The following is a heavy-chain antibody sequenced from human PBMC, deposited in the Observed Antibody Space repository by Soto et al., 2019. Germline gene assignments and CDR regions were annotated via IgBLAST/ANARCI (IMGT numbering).Heavy chain of an antibody. V-gene: IGHV5-51*01. CDR2: IYPGDSDT. CDR3: ARHGVTTWDYYYYHGMDV. Sequence: PGESLKISCKGSGYSFTSYWIGWVRQMPGKGLEWMGIIYPGDSDTRYSPSFQGQVTISADKSISTAYLQWSSLKASDTAMYYCARHGVTTWDYYYYHGMDVWGQGTTVTVSS. CDR1: GYSFTSYW. J-gene: IGHJ6*02. D-gene: IGHD4-4*01.